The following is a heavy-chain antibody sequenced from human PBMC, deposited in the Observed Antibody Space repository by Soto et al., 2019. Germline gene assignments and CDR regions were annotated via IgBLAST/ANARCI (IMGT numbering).Heavy chain of an antibody. CDR1: GFTFSSYW. V-gene: IGHV3-74*01. J-gene: IGHJ4*02. D-gene: IGHD2-21*02. CDR3: ARAFRCVSGNDCYSAFDY. CDR2: INSDGTRT. Sequence: EVQLVESGGGVVQPGGSLRLSCAVSGFTFSSYWMYWVRQTPGKGLVCISRINSDGTRTTYADSVKGRFTISRDNAKNTVYLQMNSLRPEDTPVYYCARAFRCVSGNDCYSAFDYWGQGALVTVSS.